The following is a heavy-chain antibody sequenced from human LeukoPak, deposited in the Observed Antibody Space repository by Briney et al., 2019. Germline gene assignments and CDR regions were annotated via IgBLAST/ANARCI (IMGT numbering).Heavy chain of an antibody. CDR1: GLTLSSNY. V-gene: IGHV3-66*01. CDR2: IYSGGIT. D-gene: IGHD3-16*02. J-gene: IGHJ3*02. Sequence: GGSLRLSCAASGLTLSSNYMSGVRQAPGKGLEWVSVIYSGGITYNADSVKGRFTISRDNSKNTLYLQMNSLRAEDTAVYYCARVLSPYDYVWGSYRSDAFDIWGQGTMVTVSS. CDR3: ARVLSPYDYVWGSYRSDAFDI.